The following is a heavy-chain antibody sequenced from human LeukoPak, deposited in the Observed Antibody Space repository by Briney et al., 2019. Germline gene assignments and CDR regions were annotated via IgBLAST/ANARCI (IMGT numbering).Heavy chain of an antibody. CDR2: IIPMFGTA. D-gene: IGHD6-13*01. CDR3: ALSSFSNPLVGGGMDV. V-gene: IGHV1-69*01. J-gene: IGHJ6*04. CDR1: GGTFSSYA. Sequence: GSSVKVSCKASGGTFSSYAISWVRQAPGQGLELMGGIIPMFGTANYARKFQGRVTITADESTSTAYMELSSLRSEDTAVYYCALSSFSNPLVGGGMDVWGKGTTVTVSS.